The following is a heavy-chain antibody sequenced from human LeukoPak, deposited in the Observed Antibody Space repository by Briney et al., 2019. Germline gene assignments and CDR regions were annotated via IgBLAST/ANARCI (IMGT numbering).Heavy chain of an antibody. CDR3: ARDRCSGGSCYSYYFDY. J-gene: IGHJ4*02. CDR1: GGTFSSYA. D-gene: IGHD2-15*01. V-gene: IGHV1-69*13. CDR2: IIPIFGTA. Sequence: ASVKVSCKASGGTFSSYATSWVRQAPGQGLEWMGGIIPIFGTANYAQKFQGRVTITADESTSTAYMELSSLRSEDTAVYYCARDRCSGGSCYSYYFDYWGQGTLVTVSS.